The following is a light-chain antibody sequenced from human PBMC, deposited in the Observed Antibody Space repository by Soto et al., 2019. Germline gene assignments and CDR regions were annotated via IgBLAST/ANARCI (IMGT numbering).Light chain of an antibody. CDR3: CSYAGNYAVV. V-gene: IGLV2-11*01. Sequence: QSALTQPRSVSGSPGQSVTISCTGTSSDVGAYLSVSWYQQHPGKVPKLIIYDVNERPSGVPDRFSGSKSGNAASLTISGLQAEDEADYYCCSYAGNYAVVFGGGTKVTVL. J-gene: IGLJ2*01. CDR1: SSDVGAYLS. CDR2: DVN.